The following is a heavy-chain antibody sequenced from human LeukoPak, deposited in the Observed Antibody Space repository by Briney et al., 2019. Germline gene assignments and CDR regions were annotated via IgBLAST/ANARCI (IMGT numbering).Heavy chain of an antibody. CDR3: ARDYYDSSGPHNWFDP. CDR2: IYYSGST. D-gene: IGHD3-22*01. J-gene: IGHJ5*02. CDR1: GGSISSYY. V-gene: IGHV4-59*01. Sequence: SETLSLTCTVSGGSISSYYWSWIRQPPGKGQEWIGYIYYSGSTNYNPSLKSRVTISVDTSKNQFSLKLSSVTAADTAVYYCARDYYDSSGPHNWFDPWGQGTLVTVSS.